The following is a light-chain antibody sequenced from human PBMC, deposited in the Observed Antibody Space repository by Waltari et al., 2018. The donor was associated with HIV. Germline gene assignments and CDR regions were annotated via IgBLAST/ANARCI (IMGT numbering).Light chain of an antibody. V-gene: IGLV1-51*01. J-gene: IGLJ3*02. CDR2: DNT. CDR1: SPNIGNNF. Sequence: QSVLTQPHSVSAASGQKVTISCSGSSPNIGNNFVSWYQQLPGIAPKLLIYDNTKRPSGNPDRFSGSKSGTSATLAITGLQTGDEADYYCGTWDGSLNVWVFGGGTKVTV. CDR3: GTWDGSLNVWV.